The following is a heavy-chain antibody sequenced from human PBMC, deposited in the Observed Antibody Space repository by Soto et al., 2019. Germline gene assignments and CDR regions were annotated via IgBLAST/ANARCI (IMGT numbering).Heavy chain of an antibody. CDR2: INDDGSTT. V-gene: IGHV3-74*01. CDR3: ARGGLRAYWFDP. CDR1: EFTFSNYW. D-gene: IGHD3-10*01. J-gene: IGHJ5*02. Sequence: EVQLVESGGGSVQPGGSLRLSCAASEFTFSNYWMHWVRQAPGKGLVWVSRINDDGSTTNYADSVKGRFAISRDNAKSTVFLQMNGLSAEDTAVYYCARGGLRAYWFDPWGQGTLVTVSA.